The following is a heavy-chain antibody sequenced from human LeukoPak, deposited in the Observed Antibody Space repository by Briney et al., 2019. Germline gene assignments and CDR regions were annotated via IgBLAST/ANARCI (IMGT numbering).Heavy chain of an antibody. CDR2: ISYDGSNK. Sequence: GGSLRLSCAASGFTFSSYGMHWVRQAPGKGLEWVAVISYDGSNKYYADSVKGRFTISRDNSKNTLYLQMDSLRAEDTAVYYCASQVYGDYDDAFDIWGQGTMVTVSS. D-gene: IGHD4-17*01. CDR3: ASQVYGDYDDAFDI. V-gene: IGHV3-30*03. CDR1: GFTFSSYG. J-gene: IGHJ3*02.